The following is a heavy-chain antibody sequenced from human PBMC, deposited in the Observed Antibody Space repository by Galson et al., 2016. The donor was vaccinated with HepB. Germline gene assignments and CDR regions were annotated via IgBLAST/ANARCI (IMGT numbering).Heavy chain of an antibody. CDR1: EFNFNSYY. J-gene: IGHJ4*02. CDR2: ISHDGVNQ. Sequence: SLRLSCAASEFNFNSYYMHWVRQAPGRGLEWVAVISHDGVNQWYAGSVRGRFTISRDNSRKTLYLQMSGLSVDDTATYFCARDIAVTGAVAYWGQGTLVIVSS. CDR3: ARDIAVTGAVAY. D-gene: IGHD6-19*01. V-gene: IGHV3-30*03.